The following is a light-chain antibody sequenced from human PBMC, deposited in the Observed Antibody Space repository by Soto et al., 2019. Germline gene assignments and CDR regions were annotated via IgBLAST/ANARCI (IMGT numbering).Light chain of an antibody. CDR2: GAS. CDR3: QQYGSSPRT. J-gene: IGKJ1*01. V-gene: IGKV3-20*01. CDR1: QSVSSSY. Sequence: EIALTQSPGTLYLSPGERATLSCRASQSVSSSYLAWYQQKPGQAPRLLIYGASSRATGIPDRFSGSGSGTVFTLIISILEPEDFAVYYCQQYGSSPRTFGQGTKVDIK.